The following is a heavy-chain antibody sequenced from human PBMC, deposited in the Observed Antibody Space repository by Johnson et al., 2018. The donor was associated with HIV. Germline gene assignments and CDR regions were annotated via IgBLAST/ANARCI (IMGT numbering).Heavy chain of an antibody. Sequence: QVQLVESGGGVVQPGRSLRLSCAASGFTFSSYGMHWVRQAPGKGLEWVAFIRYDGSNKYYSDSVKGRFTISRDNSKNTLYLQMNSLRPEDTAVYYCAKDQLVGATYAVFDIWGQGTMVTFSS. D-gene: IGHD1-26*01. CDR3: AKDQLVGATYAVFDI. CDR1: GFTFSSYG. J-gene: IGHJ3*02. V-gene: IGHV3-30*02. CDR2: IRYDGSNK.